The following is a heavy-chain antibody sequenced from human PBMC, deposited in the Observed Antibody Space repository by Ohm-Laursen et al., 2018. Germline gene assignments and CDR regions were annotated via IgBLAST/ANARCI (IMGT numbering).Heavy chain of an antibody. CDR2: ISGSGSRT. CDR3: GRWNDY. J-gene: IGHJ4*02. V-gene: IGHV3-23*01. Sequence: GSLRLSCTASGFTFSTYAMSWVRQAPGKGLEWVSGISGSGSRTYYTDSVKGRFTISRDNSKNSLFLQMDSLRAEDTAVYYCGRWNDYWGQGTLVTVSS. D-gene: IGHD1-1*01. CDR1: GFTFSTYA.